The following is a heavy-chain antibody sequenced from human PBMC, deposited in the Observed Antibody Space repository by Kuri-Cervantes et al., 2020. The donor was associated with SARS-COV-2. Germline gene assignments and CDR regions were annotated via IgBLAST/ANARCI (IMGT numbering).Heavy chain of an antibody. V-gene: IGHV4-59*01. CDR2: VYYSGIT. J-gene: IGHJ4*02. Sequence: SQTLSLTCAVYGGSFSGYYWNWIRQSPGKGLEWIGYVYYSGITDYNPSLKSRVTISVHTSKNQFSLRLNSVTAADTAIYYCARSWVSVAARYGGFDNWGQGTLVTVSS. CDR1: GGSFSGYY. CDR3: ARSWVSVAARYGGFDN. D-gene: IGHD6-19*01.